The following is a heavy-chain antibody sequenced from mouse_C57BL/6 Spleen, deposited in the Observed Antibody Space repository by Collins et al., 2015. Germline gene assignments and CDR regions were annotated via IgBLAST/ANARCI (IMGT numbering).Heavy chain of an antibody. CDR1: GFTFSGFW. Sequence: EVQLLETGGGLVQPGGSRGLSCEGSGFTFSGFWMSWVRQTPGKTLEWIGDINSGGSAINYAPSIKDRFTIFRDNDKSTLYLQMSNVRSEDTATYFCMRYGSSYWYFDVWGTGTTVTVSS. J-gene: IGHJ1*03. V-gene: IGHV11-2*01. D-gene: IGHD1-1*01. CDR2: INSGGSAI. CDR3: MRYGSSYWYFDV.